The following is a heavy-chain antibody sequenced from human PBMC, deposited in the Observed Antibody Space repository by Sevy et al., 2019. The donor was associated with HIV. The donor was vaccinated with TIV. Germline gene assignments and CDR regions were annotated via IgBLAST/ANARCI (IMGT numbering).Heavy chain of an antibody. Sequence: SETLSLTCTVSGGSITSLYWNWIRQPPGKGLEWIANIYYNGHINYNPSLKSRVTLSLDTSKNQFSLRLSSVTAAGTGMYYRAGEKAGGRGYLWGQGTPVHISS. CDR1: GGSITSLY. D-gene: IGHD3-16*01. CDR2: IYYNGHI. CDR3: AGEKAGGRGYL. V-gene: IGHV4-59*08. J-gene: IGHJ5*02.